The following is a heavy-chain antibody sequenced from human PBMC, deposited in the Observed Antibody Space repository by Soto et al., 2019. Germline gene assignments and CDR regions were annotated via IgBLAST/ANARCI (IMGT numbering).Heavy chain of an antibody. CDR3: ARQLID. Sequence: PSETVSLTCTVSGGCISSYYWGWIRQPPGKGLEWIGYVYSSGNTNYDPSLKSRVTISVDTSKNQFSLKLSSVTAADTAVYYCARQLIDWGQGTMVTVSS. CDR1: GGCISSYY. V-gene: IGHV4-59*08. D-gene: IGHD2-8*01. J-gene: IGHJ3*01. CDR2: VYSSGNT.